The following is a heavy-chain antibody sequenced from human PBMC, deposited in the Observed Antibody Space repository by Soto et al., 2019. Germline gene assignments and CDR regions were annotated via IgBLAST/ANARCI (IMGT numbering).Heavy chain of an antibody. CDR1: GFTFSSYS. CDR3: ASSIVVVPYFDY. V-gene: IGHV3-21*01. Sequence: PGGSLRLSCAASGFTFSSYSMNWVRQAPGKGLEWVSSISSSSSYIYYADSVKGRFTISRDNAKNSLYLQMNSLRAEDTAVYYCASSIVVVPYFDYWGQGTLLTVSS. J-gene: IGHJ4*02. CDR2: ISSSSSYI. D-gene: IGHD2-2*01.